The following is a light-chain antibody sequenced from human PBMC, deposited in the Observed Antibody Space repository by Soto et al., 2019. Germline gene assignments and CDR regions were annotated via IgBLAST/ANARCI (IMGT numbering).Light chain of an antibody. Sequence: QSALTQPASVSGSPGQSITISCTGTSSDVGGYNFVSWYQQHPGKAPKLMIYDVNNWPSGVSHRFSGSKSGNAASLTISGLQAEDEADYYCFSYSTISTVVLGGGTKLTVL. CDR3: FSYSTISTVV. J-gene: IGLJ3*02. CDR2: DVN. V-gene: IGLV2-14*03. CDR1: SSDVGGYNF.